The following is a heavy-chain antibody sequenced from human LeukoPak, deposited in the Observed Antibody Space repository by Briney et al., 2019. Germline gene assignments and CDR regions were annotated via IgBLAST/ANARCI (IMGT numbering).Heavy chain of an antibody. D-gene: IGHD2-2*01. Sequence: GGSLRLSCTASGFALDEHGMTWVRQVAGKGLEWVSGINWRGGSTGYADTVRGRFTISRDDAKNSLYLQMDSLRAEDTALYSCARAPITSPFYFDYWGQGTLVTVSS. V-gene: IGHV3-20*04. J-gene: IGHJ4*02. CDR1: GFALDEHG. CDR2: INWRGGST. CDR3: ARAPITSPFYFDY.